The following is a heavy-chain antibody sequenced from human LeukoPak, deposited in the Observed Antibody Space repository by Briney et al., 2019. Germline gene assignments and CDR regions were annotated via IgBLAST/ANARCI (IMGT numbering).Heavy chain of an antibody. CDR3: ARERQQLEIDY. J-gene: IGHJ4*02. CDR1: GYTFTSYG. CDR2: ISAYNGNT. Sequence: GATVTVSCKASGYTFTSYGISWVRQAPGQGLEWMGWISAYNGNTNYAQKLQGRVTMTTDTSTSTAYMELRSLRSDDTAVYYCARERQQLEIDYWGQGTLVTVSS. V-gene: IGHV1-18*01. D-gene: IGHD6-13*01.